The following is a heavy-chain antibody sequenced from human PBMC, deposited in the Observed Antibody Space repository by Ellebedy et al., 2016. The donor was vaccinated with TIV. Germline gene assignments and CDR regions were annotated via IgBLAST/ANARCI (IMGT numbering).Heavy chain of an antibody. D-gene: IGHD3-22*01. CDR1: GFNLDAYA. V-gene: IGHV3-9*01. Sequence: SLKISXAAPGFNLDAYAMHWVRQAPGKDLEWVSGISWNSGSVNYADSVKGRFTISRDNVNDSLHLQMNSLRPEDTAFYYCVKDKSVSGFSFWFFDLWGRGTLVIVSS. CDR3: VKDKSVSGFSFWFFDL. CDR2: ISWNSGSV. J-gene: IGHJ2*01.